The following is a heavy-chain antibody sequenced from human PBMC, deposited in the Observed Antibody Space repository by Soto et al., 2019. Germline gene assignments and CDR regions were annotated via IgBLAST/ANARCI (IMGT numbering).Heavy chain of an antibody. CDR2: MSYDGTTK. Sequence: QVQLVESGGGVVQPGRSLRLSCAASGFIFSNYVMYWVRQAPGKGLEWVAFMSYDGTTKSYADSVKGRITISRDNSQNTLYLQMNSLRPEDTGVYYCAREVRWSRYFDYWGQGTLVTVSS. CDR3: AREVRWSRYFDY. CDR1: GFIFSNYV. V-gene: IGHV3-30-3*01. J-gene: IGHJ4*02. D-gene: IGHD3-10*01.